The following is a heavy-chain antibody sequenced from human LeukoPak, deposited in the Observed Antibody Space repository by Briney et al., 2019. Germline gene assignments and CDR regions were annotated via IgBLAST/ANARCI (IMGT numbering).Heavy chain of an antibody. Sequence: ASVKVSCKASGYTFTSYDINWVRQASGQGLEWMGWMNPNSGNTGYAQKFQGIVTITRNTSISTAYMELSSLRSEDTAVYYCASHAGGGGTTNDYWGQGTLVTVSS. CDR2: MNPNSGNT. V-gene: IGHV1-8*03. CDR1: GYTFTSYD. D-gene: IGHD1-1*01. J-gene: IGHJ4*02. CDR3: ASHAGGGGTTNDY.